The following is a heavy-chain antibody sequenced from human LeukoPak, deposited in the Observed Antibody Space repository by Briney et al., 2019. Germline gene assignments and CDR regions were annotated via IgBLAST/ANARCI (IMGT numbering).Heavy chain of an antibody. V-gene: IGHV4-59*01. CDR1: GGSISSYY. Sequence: SETLSLTCTVSGGSISSYYWSWIRQPPGKGLEWIGYIYYSGSTNYNPSLKSRVTISVDTSKNQFSLKLSSVTAADTAVYYCARDRTGSYWGQGTLVTVFS. J-gene: IGHJ4*02. D-gene: IGHD1-14*01. CDR2: IYYSGST. CDR3: ARDRTGSY.